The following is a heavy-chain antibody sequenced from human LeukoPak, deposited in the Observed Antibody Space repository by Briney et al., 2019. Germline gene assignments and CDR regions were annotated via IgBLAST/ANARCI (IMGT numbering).Heavy chain of an antibody. CDR1: GFTLSSYT. D-gene: IGHD6-19*01. J-gene: IGHJ5*02. Sequence: GGSLRLSCAASGFTLSSYTMNWVRQAPGKGLEWVANIKQDGSEKYYVDSVKGRFTISRDNAKNSLYLQMNSLRAEDTAVYYCARKSYSSDWYNWFDPWGQGTLVTVSS. CDR2: IKQDGSEK. CDR3: ARKSYSSDWYNWFDP. V-gene: IGHV3-7*01.